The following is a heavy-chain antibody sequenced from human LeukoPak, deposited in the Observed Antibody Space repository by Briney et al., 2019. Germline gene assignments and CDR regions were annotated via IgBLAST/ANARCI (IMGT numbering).Heavy chain of an antibody. J-gene: IGHJ4*02. CDR1: GGTFSSYA. V-gene: IGHV1-69*13. CDR3: ASHPDYYDSSGYIDY. D-gene: IGHD3-22*01. Sequence: GASVKVSCKASGGTFSSYAISWVRQAPGQGLEWMGGIIPIFGTANYAQKFQGRVTITADESTSTAYMELSSLRSEDTAVYYCASHPDYYDSSGYIDYWGQGTLVTVPS. CDR2: IIPIFGTA.